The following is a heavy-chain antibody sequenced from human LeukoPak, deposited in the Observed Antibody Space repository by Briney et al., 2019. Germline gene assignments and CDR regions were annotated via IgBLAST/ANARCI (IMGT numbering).Heavy chain of an antibody. Sequence: GGSLRLSCVASGFTFSSYAMSWVRRAPGEGLDWGSAISGSGGSSYYADSVKGRFTISRDNSRNTLYMQMNSLRAEDTAVYDCAKETRDYYDSSGSEYFDYWGQGTLVTVSS. CDR2: ISGSGGSS. D-gene: IGHD3-22*01. V-gene: IGHV3-23*01. J-gene: IGHJ4*02. CDR1: GFTFSSYA. CDR3: AKETRDYYDSSGSEYFDY.